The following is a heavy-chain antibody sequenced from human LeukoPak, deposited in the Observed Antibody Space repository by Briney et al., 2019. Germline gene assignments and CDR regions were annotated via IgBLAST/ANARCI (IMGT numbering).Heavy chain of an antibody. D-gene: IGHD5-18*01. CDR2: IGTAGDT. J-gene: IGHJ4*02. Sequence: GGSLRLSCAASGFTFSSYDMHWVRQATGKGLEWVSAIGTAGDTYYPGSVKGRFTISRENAKNSLYLQMNSLRAGDTAVYYCARDGLLQLWPHFDYWGQGTLVTVAS. CDR3: ARDGLLQLWPHFDY. V-gene: IGHV3-13*01. CDR1: GFTFSSYD.